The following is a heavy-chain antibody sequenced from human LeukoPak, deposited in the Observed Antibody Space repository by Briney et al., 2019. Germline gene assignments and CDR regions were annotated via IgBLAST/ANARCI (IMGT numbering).Heavy chain of an antibody. CDR2: ISGSGGST. CDR1: GFTFSSYA. Sequence: PGGSLTLTCAAPGFTFSSYAMSWVRQAPGKGLEWVSAISGSGGSTYYAASVHGRFTSSRDNSKNTLYLQMNSLRAEDTAVYYCAKRAHDYDMWTGLACWGHPALVTLSS. V-gene: IGHV3-23*01. J-gene: IGHJ4*01. D-gene: IGHD3-9*01. CDR3: AKRAHDYDMWTGLAC.